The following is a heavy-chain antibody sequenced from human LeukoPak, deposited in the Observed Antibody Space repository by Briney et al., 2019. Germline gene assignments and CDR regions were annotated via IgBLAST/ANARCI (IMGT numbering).Heavy chain of an antibody. Sequence: SETLSLTCAVYGGSFNGFYWSWIRQPPGRGLEWIGEINHSGSTNYNPSLKSRVTISVDTSKNQFSLMLTSVTAADTAVYYCATYYYDSGSYYALFDYWGQGTLVTVSS. CDR3: ATYYYDSGSYYALFDY. CDR2: INHSGST. D-gene: IGHD3-10*01. CDR1: GGSFNGFY. J-gene: IGHJ4*02. V-gene: IGHV4-34*01.